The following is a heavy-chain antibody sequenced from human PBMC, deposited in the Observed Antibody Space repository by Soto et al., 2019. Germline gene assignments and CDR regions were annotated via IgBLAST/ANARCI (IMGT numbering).Heavy chain of an antibody. Sequence: PSETLSLTCAVYGGSFSGYYWSWIRQPPGKGLEWIGEINHSGSTNYNPSLKSRVTISVDTSKNQFSLKLSSVTAADTAVYYCARGSTIRGYCSGGSCYGGWFDPWGQGTLVTVSS. CDR2: INHSGST. J-gene: IGHJ5*02. CDR1: GGSFSGYY. CDR3: ARGSTIRGYCSGGSCYGGWFDP. V-gene: IGHV4-34*01. D-gene: IGHD2-15*01.